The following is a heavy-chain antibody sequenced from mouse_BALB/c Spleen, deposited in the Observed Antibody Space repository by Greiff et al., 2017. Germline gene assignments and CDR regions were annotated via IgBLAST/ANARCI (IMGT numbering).Heavy chain of an antibody. D-gene: IGHD2-1*01. CDR2: INPSSGYT. J-gene: IGHJ1*01. V-gene: IGHV1-4*01. CDR1: GYTFTSYT. CDR3: ARAGNYRYFDV. Sequence: QVQLQQSGAELARPGASVKMSCKASGYTFTSYTMHWVKQRPGQGLEWIGYINPSSGYTNYNQKFKDKATLTADKSSSTAYMQLSSLTSEDSAVYYCARAGNYRYFDVWGAGTTVTVSS.